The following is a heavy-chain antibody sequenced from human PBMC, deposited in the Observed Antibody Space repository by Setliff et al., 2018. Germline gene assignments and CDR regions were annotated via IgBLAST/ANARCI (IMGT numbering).Heavy chain of an antibody. CDR1: ADSMNNNF. D-gene: IGHD6-13*01. Sequence: SETLSLTCIVSADSMNNNFWTWIRRPPGKGLGWIGYIYPDGTTNYNPSLKSRMTISLDMSKNQFSLTLRSVTAADTAMYYCARGINSVSWTPKYWGRGTLVTVSS. CDR2: IYPDGTT. J-gene: IGHJ4*02. V-gene: IGHV4-4*08. CDR3: ARGINSVSWTPKY.